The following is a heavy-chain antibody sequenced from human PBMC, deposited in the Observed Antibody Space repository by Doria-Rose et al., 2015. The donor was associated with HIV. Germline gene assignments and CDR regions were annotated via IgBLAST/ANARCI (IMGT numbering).Heavy chain of an antibody. J-gene: IGHJ6*02. D-gene: IGHD1-1*01. V-gene: IGHV4-34*01. CDR3: ARGLLRGGWNDVDYYYGMDV. CDR1: GGSFSGYY. CDR2: INHSRST. Sequence: QVQLQESGAGLVKPSETLSLTCAVFGGSFSGYYWSWIRQPPGKGLEWIGEINHSRSTKYKTFLKSRVTISLDTSKNLFSLKLSSVTAADTAVYYCARGLLRGGWNDVDYYYGMDVWGQGTTVTVSS.